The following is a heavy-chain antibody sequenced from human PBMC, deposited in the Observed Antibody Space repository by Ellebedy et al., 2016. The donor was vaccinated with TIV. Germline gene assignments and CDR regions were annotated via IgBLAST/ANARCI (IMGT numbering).Heavy chain of an antibody. J-gene: IGHJ4*02. V-gene: IGHV3-23*01. D-gene: IGHD3-22*01. Sequence: GESLKISCAASDFTFPNYAMRWVRQAPGKGPEWVSGVGGGGDDRSYAGSVRGRFTISRDNSKSTLYLQMDRLRAEDTALYYCAKASSGYYLESSGYFDYWGQGVLVTVSS. CDR1: DFTFPNYA. CDR2: VGGGGDDR. CDR3: AKASSGYYLESSGYFDY.